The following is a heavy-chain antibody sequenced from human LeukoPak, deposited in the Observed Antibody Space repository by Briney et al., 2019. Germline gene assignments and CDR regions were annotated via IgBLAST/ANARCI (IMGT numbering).Heavy chain of an antibody. V-gene: IGHV3-23*01. D-gene: IGHD3-3*01. CDR3: AKLLDNYDFWSGYSLFDP. Sequence: GGSLRLSCAASGLTFSSYAMSWVRQAPGKGLEWVSAISGSGGSTYYADSVKGRFTISRDNSKNTLYLQMNSLRAEDTAVYYCAKLLDNYDFWSGYSLFDPWGQGTLVTVSS. CDR1: GLTFSSYA. J-gene: IGHJ5*02. CDR2: ISGSGGST.